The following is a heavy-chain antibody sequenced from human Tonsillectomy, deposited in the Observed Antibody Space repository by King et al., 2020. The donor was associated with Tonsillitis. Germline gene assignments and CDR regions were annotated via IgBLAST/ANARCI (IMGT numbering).Heavy chain of an antibody. CDR1: GGTFSSYA. D-gene: IGHD3-3*01. CDR2: IIPMFATA. Sequence: QLVQSGAQVKKPGSSVKVSCKASGGTFSSYAINWVRQAPGQGLEWMGTIIPMFATANYAQKFQARVTITADESTSTAYMELSSLRFQDTAVYYCAREVDASVGVDWGQGTLVTVSS. J-gene: IGHJ4*02. V-gene: IGHV1-69*15. CDR3: AREVDASVGVD.